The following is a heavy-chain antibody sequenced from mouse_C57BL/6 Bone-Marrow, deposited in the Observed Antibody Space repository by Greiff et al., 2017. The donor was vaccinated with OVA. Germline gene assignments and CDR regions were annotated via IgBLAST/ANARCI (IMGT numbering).Heavy chain of an antibody. CDR1: GYSFTSYY. CDR3: AREGIYYYGSGYFDV. V-gene: IGHV1-66*01. D-gene: IGHD1-1*01. J-gene: IGHJ1*03. CDR2: IYPGSGNT. Sequence: QVQLQQSGPELVKPGASVKISCKASGYSFTSYYIHWVKQRPGQGLEWIGWIYPGSGNTKCNEKFKGKATLTADTSSSTAYMQLSSLTSEDSAVYYCAREGIYYYGSGYFDVWGTGTTVTVSS.